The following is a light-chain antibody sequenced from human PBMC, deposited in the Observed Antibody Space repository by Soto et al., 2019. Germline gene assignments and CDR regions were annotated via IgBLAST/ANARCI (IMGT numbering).Light chain of an antibody. CDR2: GAS. CDR1: QSFTSNY. Sequence: EIVLTQSPGTLSLSPGERAILSCRASQSFTSNYLAWYQQKPGQAPSLLIYGASSRVTGIPDRFSGSGSGTDFTLIISGLEPEDSAVYYCQQYGSSPYTFGQGTKLEIK. J-gene: IGKJ2*01. V-gene: IGKV3-20*01. CDR3: QQYGSSPYT.